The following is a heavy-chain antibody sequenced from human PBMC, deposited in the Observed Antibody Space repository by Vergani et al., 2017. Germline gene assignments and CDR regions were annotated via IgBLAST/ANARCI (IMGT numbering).Heavy chain of an antibody. D-gene: IGHD1-26*01. CDR1: GYTFTSYD. V-gene: IGHV1-46*01. CDR3: ARDYHGTVY. CDR2: IYPSGGT. Sequence: QVQLVQSGAEVKKPGASVQVSCKASGYTFTSYDMHWVRQAPGQGLEWMGKIYPSGGTNYTQKFQGRVTITADESATTAYMELISLRSDDTAVYYCARDYHGTVYWGQGTLVTVSS. J-gene: IGHJ4*02.